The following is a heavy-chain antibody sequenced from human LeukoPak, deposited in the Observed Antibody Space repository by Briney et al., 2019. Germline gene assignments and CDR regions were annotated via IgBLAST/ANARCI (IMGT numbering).Heavy chain of an antibody. J-gene: IGHJ6*03. D-gene: IGHD2-2*02. V-gene: IGHV1-46*01. CDR1: GYTFTSYY. CDR3: ARVAAEVVGVPGAIGFGWLRRDYYYMDV. CDR2: INPSGGST. Sequence: ASVTVSCKASGYTFTSYYMHWVRQAPGEGLEWMGIINPSGGSTIYAQKFQGRVTMTRDISTSTVYMELSSLRSEDTAVYYCARVAAEVVGVPGAIGFGWLRRDYYYMDVWGKGTTVTVSS.